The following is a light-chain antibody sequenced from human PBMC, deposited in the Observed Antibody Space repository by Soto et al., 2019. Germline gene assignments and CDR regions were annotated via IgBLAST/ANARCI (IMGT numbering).Light chain of an antibody. V-gene: IGKV3-20*01. CDR3: QHYGYSQWT. CDR2: GTS. J-gene: IGKJ1*01. CDR1: QSVSSHF. Sequence: EIVLTQSPGTLSLSPGDRATLSCRASQSVSSHFLAWYQQKPGQAPRLLIHGTSSRATGIPDRFSGSGSGTDFTLTISSLEPEDSAVYFCQHYGYSQWTFGQGTKVDIK.